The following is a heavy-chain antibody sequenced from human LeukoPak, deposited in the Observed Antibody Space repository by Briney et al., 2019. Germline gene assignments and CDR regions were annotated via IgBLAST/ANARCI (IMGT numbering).Heavy chain of an antibody. CDR1: GFTFSSYG. CDR3: AKDYYYDSSGQLGYFDY. CDR2: ISYDGSNK. J-gene: IGHJ4*02. V-gene: IGHV3-30*18. D-gene: IGHD3-22*01. Sequence: GGSLRLSCAASGFTFSSYGMHWVRQAPGKGLEWVAVISYDGSNKYYADSVKGRFTISRDNSKNTLYLQMNSLRAEDTAVYYCAKDYYYDSSGQLGYFDYWGQGTLVTVSS.